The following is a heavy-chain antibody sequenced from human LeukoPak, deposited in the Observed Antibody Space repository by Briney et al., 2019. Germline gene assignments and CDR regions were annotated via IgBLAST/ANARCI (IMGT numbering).Heavy chain of an antibody. V-gene: IGHV4-39*01. CDR2: IYYSGST. J-gene: IGHJ5*02. CDR3: ARHLLHYDFWSGYGPVNWFDP. D-gene: IGHD3-3*01. Sequence: PSETLSLTCTVSGGSISSSTYYWGWIRQPPGKGLEWIGSIYYSGSTYYNPSLKSRVTISVDTSKNQFSLKLSSVTAADTAVYYCARHLLHYDFWSGYGPVNWFDPWGQGTLVTVSS. CDR1: GGSISSSTYY.